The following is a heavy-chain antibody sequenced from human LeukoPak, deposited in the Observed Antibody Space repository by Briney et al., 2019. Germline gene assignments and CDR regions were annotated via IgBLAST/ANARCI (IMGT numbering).Heavy chain of an antibody. CDR3: AREAYYDSSGYTAEYFQH. D-gene: IGHD3-22*01. J-gene: IGHJ1*01. CDR1: GYTFTSYY. Sequence: GASVKVSCKASGYTFTSYYMHWVRQAPGQGGEGMGIINHSGGSTSYAQKFQRRVTMTRDTSTSTVYMELSSLRSEDTAVYYCAREAYYDSSGYTAEYFQHWGQGTLVTVSS. V-gene: IGHV1-46*01. CDR2: INHSGGST.